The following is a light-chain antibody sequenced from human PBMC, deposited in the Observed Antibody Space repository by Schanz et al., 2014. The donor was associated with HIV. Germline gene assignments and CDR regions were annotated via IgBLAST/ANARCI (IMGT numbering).Light chain of an antibody. V-gene: IGKV3-20*01. Sequence: EIVLTQSPGNMSLSPGERATLSCRASQSVSDSSLAWYQQKPGQAPKLLIYGASTRATGIPARFRGSGSGTDLTLTISRLEPEDFAVYYCQQYGGSPPYSFGQGTKLEIK. CDR2: GAS. CDR3: QQYGGSPPYS. J-gene: IGKJ2*03. CDR1: QSVSDSS.